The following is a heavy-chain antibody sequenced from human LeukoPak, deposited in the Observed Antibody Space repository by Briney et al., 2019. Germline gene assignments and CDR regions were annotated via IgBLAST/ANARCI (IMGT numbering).Heavy chain of an antibody. CDR1: GFTFSDYY. CDR3: TRGHWGLDY. J-gene: IGHJ4*02. CDR2: ITNRGTVM. Sequence: GGSLRLSCVGSGFTFSDYYMTWIRQAPGKGLEWVSYITNRGTVMQYADSVKGRFTISRDSAGNSLYLQMNSLKAEDTAVYYCTRGHWGLDYWGQGTLVTVSS. D-gene: IGHD7-27*01. V-gene: IGHV3-11*01.